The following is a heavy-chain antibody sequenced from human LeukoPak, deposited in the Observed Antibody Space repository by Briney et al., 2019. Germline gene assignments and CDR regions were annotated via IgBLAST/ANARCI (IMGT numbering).Heavy chain of an antibody. D-gene: IGHD6-13*01. CDR3: ARDGGSSWYFDY. J-gene: IGHJ4*02. V-gene: IGHV3-23*01. Sequence: SGGSLRLSCAASGFTFSSYGVSWVRQAPGKGLEWVSAISGSGGSTYYADSVRGRFTISRDNAKNSLHLQMNSLRAEDTAVYYCARDGGSSWYFDYWGQGTLATVSS. CDR1: GFTFSSYG. CDR2: ISGSGGST.